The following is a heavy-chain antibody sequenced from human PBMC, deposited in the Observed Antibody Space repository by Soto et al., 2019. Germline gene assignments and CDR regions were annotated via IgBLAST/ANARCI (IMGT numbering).Heavy chain of an antibody. Sequence: ASVKVSCKAPGYTFTGYGISWVRQAPGQGLEWMGWISAYNGNTNYAQKLQGRVTMTTDTSTSTAYMELRSLRSDDTAVYYCARDIGIAATLFFDYWGQGTLVTVSS. J-gene: IGHJ4*02. D-gene: IGHD6-13*01. CDR3: ARDIGIAATLFFDY. V-gene: IGHV1-18*01. CDR1: GYTFTGYG. CDR2: ISAYNGNT.